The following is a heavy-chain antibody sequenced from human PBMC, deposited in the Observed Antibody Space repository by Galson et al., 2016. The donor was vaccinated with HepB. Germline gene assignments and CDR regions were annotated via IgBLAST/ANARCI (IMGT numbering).Heavy chain of an antibody. J-gene: IGHJ5*02. CDR1: GDSVSSNKVV. CDR3: ARGVTTQAGWNWFDP. V-gene: IGHV6-1*01. Sequence: CAISGDSVSSNKVVWNWIRQSPSRGLEWLGRTYLRAMRYNDYASSVRSRITINPDISKNQFSLQLNSVTPEDTAVYYCARGVTTQAGWNWFDPWGQGTLVTVSS. CDR2: TYLRAMRYN. D-gene: IGHD2-21*02.